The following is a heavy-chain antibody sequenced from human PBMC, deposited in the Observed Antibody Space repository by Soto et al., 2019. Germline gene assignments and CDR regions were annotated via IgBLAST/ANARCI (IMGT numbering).Heavy chain of an antibody. CDR2: INSDGSST. V-gene: IGHV3-74*01. Sequence: GGSLRLSCAASGFTFSSYWMHWVRQAPGKGLVWVSRINSDGSSTSYADSVKGRFTISRDNAKNTLYLQMNSLRAEDTAVYYCARNVLYDGKLGIVDIWGQGTMVTVSS. D-gene: IGHD3-22*01. J-gene: IGHJ3*02. CDR1: GFTFSSYW. CDR3: ARNVLYDGKLGIVDI.